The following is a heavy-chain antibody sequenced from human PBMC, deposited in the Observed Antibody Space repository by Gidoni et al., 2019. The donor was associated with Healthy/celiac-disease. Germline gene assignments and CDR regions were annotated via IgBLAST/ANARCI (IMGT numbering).Heavy chain of an antibody. CDR3: AKDQYYDFWSGYYTPDY. V-gene: IGHV3-23*01. CDR1: GLPFSSNA. D-gene: IGHD3-3*01. CDR2: ISGSGGST. Sequence: EAQLLESGGGLVQPGGSMSPSCAASGLPFSSNAMSWVRQAPGKGLEWVSAISGSGGSTYYADSVKGRFTISRDNSKNTLYLQMNSLRAEDTAVYYCAKDQYYDFWSGYYTPDYWGQGTLVTVSS. J-gene: IGHJ4*02.